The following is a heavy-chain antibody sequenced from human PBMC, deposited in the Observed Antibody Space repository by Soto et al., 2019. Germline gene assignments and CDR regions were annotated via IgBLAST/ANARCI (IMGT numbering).Heavy chain of an antibody. V-gene: IGHV5-51*01. CDR1: GYXFTSYL. D-gene: IGHD4-17*01. J-gene: IGHJ6*02. Sequence: PXEXLKISCKCSGYXFTSYLIGWVRQMPGKGLEWMGIIYPGDSDTRYSPSFQGQVTISADKSISTAYLQLSSLKASDTAMYYCARTLRWGNGMDVWGQGTTGTVSS. CDR3: ARTLRWGNGMDV. CDR2: IYPGDSDT.